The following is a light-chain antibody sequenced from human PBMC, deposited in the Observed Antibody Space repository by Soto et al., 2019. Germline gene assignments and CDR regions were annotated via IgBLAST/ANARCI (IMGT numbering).Light chain of an antibody. CDR2: DVT. CDR1: NSDVGGYNY. V-gene: IGLV2-11*01. J-gene: IGLJ1*01. CDR3: SSFAGSYTHV. Sequence: QSALTQPRSVSGSPGQAVTFSCTGTNSDVGGYNYVSWYQQHPDKAPELIVYDVTKRPSGVPDRFSGSKSGNTASLTISGLQAEDEADYFCSSFAGSYTHVFGTGTKLTVL.